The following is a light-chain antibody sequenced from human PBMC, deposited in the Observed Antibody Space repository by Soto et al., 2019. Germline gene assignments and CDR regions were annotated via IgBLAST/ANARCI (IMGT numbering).Light chain of an antibody. J-gene: IGKJ5*01. CDR2: DAS. V-gene: IGKV3D-20*01. Sequence: EIVLSQSPATLSLSPGEGATLSCGASESVYSSYVAWYQQKPGLAPRLLIYDASNRATGIPDRFSGSGSGTTKSLTTTTLNLKNLEVYYGHQYGNQLCTFGKGPGLEIK. CDR3: HQYGNQLCT. CDR1: ESVYSSY.